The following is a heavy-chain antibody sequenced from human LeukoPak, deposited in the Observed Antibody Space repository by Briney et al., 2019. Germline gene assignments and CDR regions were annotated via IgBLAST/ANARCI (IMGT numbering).Heavy chain of an antibody. CDR1: GFTFSSYS. V-gene: IGHV3-48*02. CDR2: ISSSSSTI. Sequence: SGGSLRLSCAASGFTFSSYSMNWVRQAPGKGLEWVSYISSSSSTIYYADSVKGRFTISRDNAKNSLYLQMSSLRDEDTAVYYCARDLPEYYDILTGYPFDYWGQGTLVTVSS. CDR3: ARDLPEYYDILTGYPFDY. D-gene: IGHD3-9*01. J-gene: IGHJ4*02.